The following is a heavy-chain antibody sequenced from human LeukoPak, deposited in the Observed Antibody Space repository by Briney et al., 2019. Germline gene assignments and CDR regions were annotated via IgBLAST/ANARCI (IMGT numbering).Heavy chain of an antibody. J-gene: IGHJ4*02. CDR1: GFTFSSYW. Sequence: PGGSLRLSCAASGFTFSSYWMHWVRQAPGKGLVWVSRINSDGSSTSYADSVKGRFTISRDNAKNTLYLQMNSLRAEDTAVYYCARGSDYYDSSGYYGYWGQGTLVTVSS. D-gene: IGHD3-22*01. CDR2: INSDGSST. V-gene: IGHV3-74*01. CDR3: ARGSDYYDSSGYYGY.